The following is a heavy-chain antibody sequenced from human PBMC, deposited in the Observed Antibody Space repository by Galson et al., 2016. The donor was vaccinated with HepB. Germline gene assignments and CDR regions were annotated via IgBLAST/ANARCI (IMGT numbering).Heavy chain of an antibody. V-gene: IGHV4-4*07. CDR1: GDSSDSYY. J-gene: IGHJ3*02. D-gene: IGHD3-10*01. CDR3: ARGYHDGSGTVDI. Sequence: SETLSLTCTVSGDSSDSYYWTWIRQPAEKGLEWIGRGYVRGSTHYNASLKSRVIMSFDMSKKDFSLKLTSVTAADTAIYYCARGYHDGSGTVDIWGQGTMVTVSS. CDR2: GYVRGST.